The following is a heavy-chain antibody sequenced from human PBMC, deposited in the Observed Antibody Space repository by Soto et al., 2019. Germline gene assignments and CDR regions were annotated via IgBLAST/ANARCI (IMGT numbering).Heavy chain of an antibody. CDR2: IIPIFGTA. CDR3: ARAHKGDYCTNGVCPNYYYYGMDV. J-gene: IGHJ6*02. V-gene: IGHV1-69*13. CDR1: GGTFSSYA. Sequence: SVKVSCKASGGTFSSYAISWVRQAPGQGLEWMGGIIPIFGTANYAQKFQGRVTITADESTSTAYMELSSLRSEDTAVYYCARAHKGDYCTNGVCPNYYYYGMDVWGQGTTVTVSS. D-gene: IGHD2-8*01.